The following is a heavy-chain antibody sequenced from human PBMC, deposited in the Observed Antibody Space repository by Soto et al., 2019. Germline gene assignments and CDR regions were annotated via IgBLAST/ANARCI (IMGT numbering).Heavy chain of an antibody. D-gene: IGHD2-15*01. J-gene: IGHJ5*02. Sequence: ASVKVSCKASGYTFTSYAMHWVRQAPGQRLEWMGWINAGNGNTKYSQKFQGRVTITRDTPASTAYMELSSLRSEDTAVYYCARVGCSGGSCYGKNWFDPWGQGTLVTVSS. V-gene: IGHV1-3*01. CDR1: GYTFTSYA. CDR3: ARVGCSGGSCYGKNWFDP. CDR2: INAGNGNT.